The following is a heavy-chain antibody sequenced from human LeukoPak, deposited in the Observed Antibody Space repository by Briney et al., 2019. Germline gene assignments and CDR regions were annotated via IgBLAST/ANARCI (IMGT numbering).Heavy chain of an antibody. CDR2: LIRGSSNK. CDR3: AKGAYDYIEIAYFDS. D-gene: IGHD5-12*01. CDR1: GFTSSSYA. J-gene: IGHJ4*02. Sequence: GGSLRLSCAASGFTSSSYAMNWVRQAPGKGLEWVSVLIRGSSNKDYADSVKGRFTMSRDISKNTLFLQMNSLRAEDTAIYYCAKGAYDYIEIAYFDSWGQGTLVTVSS. V-gene: IGHV3-23*01.